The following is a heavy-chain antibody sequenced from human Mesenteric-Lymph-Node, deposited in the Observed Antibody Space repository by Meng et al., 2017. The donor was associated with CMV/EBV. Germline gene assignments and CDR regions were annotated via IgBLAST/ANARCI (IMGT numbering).Heavy chain of an antibody. D-gene: IGHD1-1*01. V-gene: IGHV3-23*01. Sequence: PGGSLRLSCATSGFTFSSYAMSWVRQAPGKGLEWVSSISGSGGSTYYADSVKGRFTISRDNFRSTLSLQMNSLRVEDTAVYYCARDSQAGGLQLYFDSWGQGTLVTVSS. J-gene: IGHJ4*02. CDR3: ARDSQAGGLQLYFDS. CDR2: ISGSGGST. CDR1: GFTFSSYA.